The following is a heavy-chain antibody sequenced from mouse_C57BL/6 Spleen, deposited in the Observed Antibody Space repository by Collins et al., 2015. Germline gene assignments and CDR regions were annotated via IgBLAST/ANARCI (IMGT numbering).Heavy chain of an antibody. V-gene: IGHV1-52*01. J-gene: IGHJ2*01. Sequence: QVQLQQPGAELVRPGSSVKLSCKASGYTFTSYWMHWVKQRPIQGLEWIGNIDPSDSETYYNQKFKDKATLTVDKSSSTAYMQLSSLTSEDSAVYFCARDNSGAEYFDYWGQGTTLTVSS. CDR3: ARDNSGAEYFDY. D-gene: IGHD3-2*02. CDR1: GYTFTSYW. CDR2: IDPSDSET.